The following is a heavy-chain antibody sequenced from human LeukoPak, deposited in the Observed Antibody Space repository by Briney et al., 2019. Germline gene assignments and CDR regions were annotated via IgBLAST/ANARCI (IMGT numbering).Heavy chain of an antibody. CDR3: AGWDWTISRFDY. D-gene: IGHD1-1*01. V-gene: IGHV4-31*03. CDR2: IYYSGST. CDR1: GGSISSGGYY. Sequence: SQTLSLTCTVSGGSISSGGYYWSWIRQHPGKGLEWIGYIYYSGSTYYNPSLKSRVTISVDTSKNQFSLKLSSVTAADTAVYYCAGWDWTISRFDYWGQGTLVTVSS. J-gene: IGHJ4*02.